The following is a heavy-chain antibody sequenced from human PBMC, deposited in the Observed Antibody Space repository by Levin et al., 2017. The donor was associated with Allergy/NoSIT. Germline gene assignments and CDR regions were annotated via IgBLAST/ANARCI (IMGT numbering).Heavy chain of an antibody. CDR1: GFTFSTCW. J-gene: IGHJ5*02. V-gene: IGHV3-7*03. CDR3: ARDTTLAGEA. CDR2: IKEDGSQK. D-gene: IGHD6-19*01. Sequence: EASVKVSCAASGFTFSTCWMSWVRQAPGKGLEWVANIKEDGSQKYYADSVKGRFTISRDNANNSLHLQMNYLGAEDTAVYYCARDTTLAGEAWGQGTLVTVSS.